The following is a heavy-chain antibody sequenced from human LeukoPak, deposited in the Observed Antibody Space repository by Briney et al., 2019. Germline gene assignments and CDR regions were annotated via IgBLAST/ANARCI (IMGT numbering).Heavy chain of an antibody. CDR2: IYYSGST. J-gene: IGHJ2*01. CDR1: GGSISSYY. CDR3: ARAGYYYDSSGYLSYWYFDL. Sequence: SETLSLTCAVYGGSISSYYWSWIRQPPGKGLEWIGYIYYSGSTNYNPSLKSRVTISVDTSKNQFSLKLSSVTAADTAVYYCARAGYYYDSSGYLSYWYFDLWGRGTLVTVSS. V-gene: IGHV4-59*01. D-gene: IGHD3-22*01.